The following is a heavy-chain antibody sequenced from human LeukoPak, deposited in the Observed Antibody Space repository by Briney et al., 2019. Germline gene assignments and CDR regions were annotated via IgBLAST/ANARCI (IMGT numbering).Heavy chain of an antibody. J-gene: IGHJ5*02. V-gene: IGHV3-23*01. D-gene: IGHD3-10*01. CDR1: GLTFSSCA. CDR3: AKGAYYYGSGRYCFDH. CDR2: ISSTGSST. Sequence: GGSLRLSCAASGLTFSSCAMSWVRQAPGKGLEWVSYISSTGSSTYYADSVKGRFTISRDYSKNTLFLKMNSLRAEDTAVYYCAKGAYYYGSGRYCFDHWGQGNLVTVST.